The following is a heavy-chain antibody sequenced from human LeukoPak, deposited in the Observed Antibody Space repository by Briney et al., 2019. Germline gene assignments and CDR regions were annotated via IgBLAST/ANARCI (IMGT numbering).Heavy chain of an antibody. D-gene: IGHD6-19*01. CDR2: ISGSGGST. CDR1: GFTFSSYA. Sequence: GGSLRLSCAASGFTFSSYAMSWVRQAPGKGLGWVSAISGSGGSTYYADSVKGRFTISRDNSKNTLYLQMNSLRAEDTAVYYCAKDPGSGWSKYYFDYWGQGTLVTVSS. V-gene: IGHV3-23*01. J-gene: IGHJ4*02. CDR3: AKDPGSGWSKYYFDY.